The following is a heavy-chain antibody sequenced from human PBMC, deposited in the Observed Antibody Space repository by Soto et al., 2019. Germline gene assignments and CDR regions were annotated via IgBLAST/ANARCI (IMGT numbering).Heavy chain of an antibody. CDR1: GYTFTSYD. Sequence: GASVKVSCKASGYTFTSYDINWVRQATGQGLEWMGRMNPNSGNTGYAQKFQGRVTMTRNTSISTACMELSSLRSEDTAVYYCARSVVPAAIDQYYYYYYGMDVWGQGTTVTVSS. CDR3: ARSVVPAAIDQYYYYYYGMDV. J-gene: IGHJ6*02. D-gene: IGHD2-2*01. V-gene: IGHV1-8*01. CDR2: MNPNSGNT.